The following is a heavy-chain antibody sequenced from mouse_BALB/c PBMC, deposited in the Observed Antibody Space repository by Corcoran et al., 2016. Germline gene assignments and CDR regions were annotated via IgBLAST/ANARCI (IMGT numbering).Heavy chain of an antibody. CDR2: INPYNDGT. CDR3: ARCTYGNYVRGAMDY. D-gene: IGHD2-1*01. Sequence: EVQLQQSGPELVKPGASVKMSCKASGYTFTSYVMHWVKQKPGQGLEWIGYINPYNDGTKYNEKFKGKATLTSDKSSNTAYMELSSLTSEDSAVYYCARCTYGNYVRGAMDYWGQGTSVTVSS. CDR1: GYTFTSYV. J-gene: IGHJ4*01. V-gene: IGHV1S136*01.